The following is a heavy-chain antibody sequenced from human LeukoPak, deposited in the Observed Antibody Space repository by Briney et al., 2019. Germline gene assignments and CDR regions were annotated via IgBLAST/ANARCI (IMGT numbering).Heavy chain of an antibody. V-gene: IGHV4-59*01. CDR2: IYYSGTT. D-gene: IGHD4-23*01. CDR3: ARVGVDYSGNIIKYYFDY. Sequence: PSETLSLTCTVSDGSISSYYWSWIRQPPGKGLEWIGYIYYSGTTNYDPSLKSRVIISVDTSKNQFSLKLSPVIAADTAVYYCARVGVDYSGNIIKYYFDYWGQGTLVTVSS. CDR1: DGSISSYY. J-gene: IGHJ4*02.